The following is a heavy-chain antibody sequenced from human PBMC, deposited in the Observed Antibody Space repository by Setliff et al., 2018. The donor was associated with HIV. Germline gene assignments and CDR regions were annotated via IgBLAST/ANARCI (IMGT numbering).Heavy chain of an antibody. D-gene: IGHD2-15*01. Sequence: ASVKVSCKTSGYTFTGYYIHWVRQAPGQGLEWMGWTKPNGVGTYFAQKFQGRVTMTGDMSTSTVYMDLRSLESEDTAVYYCVREVPHSCYFDSWGQGTQVTVSS. CDR2: TKPNGVGT. CDR1: GYTFTGYY. V-gene: IGHV1-2*02. CDR3: VREVPHSCYFDS. J-gene: IGHJ4*02.